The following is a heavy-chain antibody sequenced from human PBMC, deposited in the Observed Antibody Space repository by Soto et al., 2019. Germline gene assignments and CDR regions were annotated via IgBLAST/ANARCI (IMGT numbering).Heavy chain of an antibody. CDR1: GGSISSSNL. CDR3: AREGGGDILTAYYFDY. D-gene: IGHD3-9*01. J-gene: IGHJ4*02. V-gene: IGHV4-4*02. CDR2: IYHSGST. Sequence: SETLSLTCAVSGGSISSSNLWSCVRQPPGKGLEWIGEIYHSGSTNYNPSLKSRVTISVDKSKNQFSLKLSSVTAADTAVYYCAREGGGDILTAYYFDYWGQGALVNVSS.